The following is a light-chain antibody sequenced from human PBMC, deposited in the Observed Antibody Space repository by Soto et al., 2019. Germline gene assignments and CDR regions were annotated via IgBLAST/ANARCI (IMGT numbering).Light chain of an antibody. V-gene: IGKV1-33*01. CDR2: YAS. CDR1: HDIGNY. CDR3: QQYENLTRFI. J-gene: IGKJ3*01. Sequence: DIQMTQSPSSLSASVGDRVTITCLASHDIGNYLNWYQQKPGKAPKLLIYYASNLETGVSSRFSGSGSGTDFTFTISSLQPEDIATYFCQQYENLTRFIFGHGTKVDIK.